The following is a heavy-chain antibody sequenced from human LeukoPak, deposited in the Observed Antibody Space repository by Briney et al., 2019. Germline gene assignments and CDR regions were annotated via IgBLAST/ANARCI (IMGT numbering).Heavy chain of an antibody. Sequence: GGSLRLSCAASGFTLRNYDINWVRQAPGKGLEWVSVIRGSTGSTYYADSVKGRFTISRDNAKNSLYLQMNSLRAEDTAVYYCARDFGELLQGLYYYYYMDVWGKGTTVTISS. D-gene: IGHD3-10*01. J-gene: IGHJ6*03. V-gene: IGHV3-23*01. CDR1: GFTLRNYD. CDR3: ARDFGELLQGLYYYYYMDV. CDR2: IRGSTGST.